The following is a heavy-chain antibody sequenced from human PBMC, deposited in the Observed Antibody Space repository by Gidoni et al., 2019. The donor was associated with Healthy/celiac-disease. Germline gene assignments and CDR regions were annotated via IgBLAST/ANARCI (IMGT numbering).Heavy chain of an antibody. CDR1: GFTFSSYA. D-gene: IGHD6-13*01. CDR3: ASYSSPTAPGD. Sequence: QVQLVESGGGVVQPGRSLRLSCAAPGFTFSSYAMHWVRQAPGKGLEWVAVISYDGSNKYYADSVKGRFTISRDNSKNTLYLQMNSLRAEDTAVYYCASYSSPTAPGDWGQGTMVTVSS. J-gene: IGHJ3*01. CDR2: ISYDGSNK. V-gene: IGHV3-30-3*01.